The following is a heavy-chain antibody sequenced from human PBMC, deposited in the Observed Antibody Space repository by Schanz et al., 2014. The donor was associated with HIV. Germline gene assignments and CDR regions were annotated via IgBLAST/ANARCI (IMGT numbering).Heavy chain of an antibody. V-gene: IGHV3-9*01. CDR3: AKGIMGATEYYYGMDV. J-gene: IGHJ6*02. Sequence: EVQLMESGGGLVQPGRSLRLSCAASGFTLEDFAMHWVRQAPGKGLEWVSGMTWNRRRIGYGDAVKGRFTISRDNANNVVYLEMNGLRVEDTALYYCAKGIMGATEYYYGMDVWGQGTTVTVSS. CDR2: MTWNRRRI. CDR1: GFTLEDFA. D-gene: IGHD1-26*01.